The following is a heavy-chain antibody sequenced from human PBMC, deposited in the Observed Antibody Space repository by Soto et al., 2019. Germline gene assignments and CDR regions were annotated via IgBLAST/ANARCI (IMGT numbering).Heavy chain of an antibody. J-gene: IGHJ4*02. Sequence: QVQLQESGPGLEKPSETLSLTCTVSGGSISGYFWSWIRQPAGKGLEWIGRIYSSGGTNYNPSLKSRVTMSGDTSNNQFSLKLSSVTAADTAVYYCARESYYFDSDGYYYFFDYWGQGTLVTVSS. V-gene: IGHV4-4*07. CDR3: ARESYYFDSDGYYYFFDY. D-gene: IGHD3-22*01. CDR1: GGSISGYF. CDR2: IYSSGGT.